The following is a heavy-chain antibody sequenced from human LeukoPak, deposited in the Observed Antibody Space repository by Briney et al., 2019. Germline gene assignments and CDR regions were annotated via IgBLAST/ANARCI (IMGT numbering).Heavy chain of an antibody. CDR3: ARDGSSTSPSY. D-gene: IGHD2-2*01. CDR1: GGSISSNDYY. CDR2: IYYGRGT. V-gene: IGHV4-39*07. Sequence: SETLSLTCTVSGGSISSNDYYWAWIRQPPGKGLEWIGSIYYGRGTFYNPSLKSRVTISVDTSKNQFSLKLSSVTAADTAVYYCARDGSSTSPSYWGQGTLVTVSS. J-gene: IGHJ4*02.